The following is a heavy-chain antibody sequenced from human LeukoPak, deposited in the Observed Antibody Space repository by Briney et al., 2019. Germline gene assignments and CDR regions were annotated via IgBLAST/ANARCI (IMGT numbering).Heavy chain of an antibody. D-gene: IGHD6-19*01. CDR1: GFSLSTYW. J-gene: IGHJ4*02. Sequence: PGGSLRLSCAASGFSLSTYWMHWVRHAPGKGLEWLSIISWNSGYIGYADSVKGRFNISRDHAKKSLDLQMNSLRAEDTAFYYCAKVRGTYSSGYFFDYWGQGTLVTVSP. CDR2: ISWNSGYI. CDR3: AKVRGTYSSGYFFDY. V-gene: IGHV3-9*01.